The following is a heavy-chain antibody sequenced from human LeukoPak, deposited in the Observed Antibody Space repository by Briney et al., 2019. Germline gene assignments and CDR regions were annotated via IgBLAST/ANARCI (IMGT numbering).Heavy chain of an antibody. Sequence: ASVKVSCKASGYTFTSNYIHWVRQAPGQGLEWMGMIYPRDGSTSYAQKFQGRVTITADESTSTAYMELSSLRSEDTAVYYCARDGYSSGWFWFDYWGQGTLVTVSS. V-gene: IGHV1-46*01. CDR3: ARDGYSSGWFWFDY. D-gene: IGHD6-19*01. CDR2: IYPRDGST. CDR1: GYTFTSNY. J-gene: IGHJ4*02.